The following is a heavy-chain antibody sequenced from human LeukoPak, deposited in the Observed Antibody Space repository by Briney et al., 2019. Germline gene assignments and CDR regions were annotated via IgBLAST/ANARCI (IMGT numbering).Heavy chain of an antibody. D-gene: IGHD6-6*01. V-gene: IGHV1-46*01. J-gene: IGHJ5*02. CDR2: INSNGGST. Sequence: GASVKVSCKASGYTFTTYYMHWVRQAPGQGLEWMGIINSNGGSTTYAQKFQHRVTMTRDMSTNTVYMELSSLRSEDTALYYCARDRPGTGWFEDWGQGTLVTVSS. CDR3: ARDRPGTGWFED. CDR1: GYTFTTYY.